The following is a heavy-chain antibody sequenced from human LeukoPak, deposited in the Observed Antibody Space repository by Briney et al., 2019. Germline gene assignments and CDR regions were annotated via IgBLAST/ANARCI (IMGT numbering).Heavy chain of an antibody. CDR2: ISSSGSTI. D-gene: IGHD5-18*01. Sequence: GGSLRLSCAASGFTFSSYEMNWVRQAPGKGLEWVSYISSSGSTIYYADSVKGRFTISRDNAKNSLYLQMNSLKTEDTAVYYCTTHLGSYGTCDYWGQGTLVTVSS. V-gene: IGHV3-48*03. J-gene: IGHJ4*02. CDR1: GFTFSSYE. CDR3: TTHLGSYGTCDY.